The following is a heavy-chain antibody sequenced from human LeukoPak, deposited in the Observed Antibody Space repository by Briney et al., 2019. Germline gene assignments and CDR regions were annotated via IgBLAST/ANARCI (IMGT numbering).Heavy chain of an antibody. CDR1: GFTFSSYA. D-gene: IGHD2-21*01. J-gene: IGHJ6*02. Sequence: LRLSCAASGFTFSSYAMSWIRQHPGKGLEWIGYIYYSGSTYYNPSLKSRVTISVDTSKNQFSLKLSSVTAADTAVYYCARDWRGGGDFYYYGMDVWGQGTTVTVSS. CDR3: ARDWRGGGDFYYYGMDV. CDR2: IYYSGST. V-gene: IGHV4-31*02.